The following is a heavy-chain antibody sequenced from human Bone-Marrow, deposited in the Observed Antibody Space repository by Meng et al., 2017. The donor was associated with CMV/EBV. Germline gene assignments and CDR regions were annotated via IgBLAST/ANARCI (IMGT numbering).Heavy chain of an antibody. Sequence: GESLKISCAASGFTFSSYGMHWVRQAPGKGLEWVAFIRYDGSNKYYADSVKGRFTISRDNSKNTLYLQMNSLRAEDTAVYYCAKVFLRWVSDAFDIWGQGTRVTVSS. CDR3: AKVFLRWVSDAFDI. J-gene: IGHJ3*02. V-gene: IGHV3-30*02. CDR1: GFTFSSYG. D-gene: IGHD3-10*02. CDR2: IRYDGSNK.